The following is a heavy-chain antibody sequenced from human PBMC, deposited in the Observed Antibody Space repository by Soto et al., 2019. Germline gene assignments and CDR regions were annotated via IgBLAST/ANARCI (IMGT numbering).Heavy chain of an antibody. CDR3: ARDVEGDLVANNWFDP. V-gene: IGHV1-18*04. CDR2: ISAYNGNT. J-gene: IGHJ5*02. D-gene: IGHD5-12*01. Sequence: ASVKVSCKASGYTFTGYYMHWLRQAPGQGLEWMGWISAYNGNTNYAQKLQGRVTMTTDTSTSTAYMELRSPRPDDTAVYYCARDVEGDLVANNWFDPWGQGTLVTVSS. CDR1: GYTFTGYY.